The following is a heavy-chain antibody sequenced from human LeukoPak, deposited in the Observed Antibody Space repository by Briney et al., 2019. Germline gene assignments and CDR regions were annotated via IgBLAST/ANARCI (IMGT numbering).Heavy chain of an antibody. CDR2: ISYDGSNK. V-gene: IGHV3-30*01. J-gene: IGHJ5*02. CDR1: GFTFSSYA. Sequence: QSGGSLRLSCAASGFTFSSYAMHWVRQAPGKGLEWVAVISYDGSNKYYADSVKGRFTISRDNSKNTLYLQMNSLRAEDTAVYYCARDNYYDSSGPTGWFDPWGQGTLVTVSS. D-gene: IGHD3-22*01. CDR3: ARDNYYDSSGPTGWFDP.